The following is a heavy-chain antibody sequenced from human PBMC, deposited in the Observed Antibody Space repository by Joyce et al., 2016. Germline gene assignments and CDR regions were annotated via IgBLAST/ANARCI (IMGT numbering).Heavy chain of an antibody. CDR3: ARGRGMGV. V-gene: IGHV3-7*03. CDR1: GLSFSTFW. Sequence: EAQLVESGGALVQPGGSVKLSCAAPGLSFSTFWMSWARQAPGKGLEGVANINEDGSEKYYVDSVKGRFTISRDNAKNSLYLQMNSLRAEDTAVYYCARGRGMGVWGQGTTVTVSS. J-gene: IGHJ6*02. CDR2: INEDGSEK.